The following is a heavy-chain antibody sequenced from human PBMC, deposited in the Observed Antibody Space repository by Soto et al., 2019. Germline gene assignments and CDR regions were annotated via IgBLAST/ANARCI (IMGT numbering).Heavy chain of an antibody. Sequence: SETLSLTCTVSGGSITSHYSCWSWIRQPPGEGLEWIGHIFDSGTTYSNPSLKSRVTISVDTSKNQFSLKLSSVTAADTAVYYCAGMATIARVILSRMDVWGQGTTVTVSS. CDR3: AGMATIARVILSRMDV. CDR1: GGSITSHYSC. D-gene: IGHD5-12*01. J-gene: IGHJ6*02. V-gene: IGHV4-30-4*01. CDR2: IFDSGTT.